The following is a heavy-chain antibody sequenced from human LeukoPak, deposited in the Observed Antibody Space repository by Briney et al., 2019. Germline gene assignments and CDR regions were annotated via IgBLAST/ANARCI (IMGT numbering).Heavy chain of an antibody. V-gene: IGHV4-4*07. CDR2: ISKSGST. CDR1: GDSISSYR. D-gene: IGHD6-19*01. CDR3: ARGAVAGKYFFDS. J-gene: IGHJ4*02. Sequence: PSETLSLTCTVSGDSISSYRWSWIRQPAGKGPEWIGRISKSGSTNYNPSLKSRVTISVDTSKNQFSLKLSSVTAADTAVYYCARGAVAGKYFFDSWGQGTLVTVSS.